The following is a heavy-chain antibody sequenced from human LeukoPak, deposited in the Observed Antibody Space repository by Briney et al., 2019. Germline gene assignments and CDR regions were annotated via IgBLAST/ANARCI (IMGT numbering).Heavy chain of an antibody. J-gene: IGHJ6*03. CDR2: ISAYNGNT. CDR3: ARDLGRYYYYYMDV. Sequence: GASVKVSCKASGYTFTSYGISWVRQAPGQGLEWMGWISAYNGNTNYAQKLQGRVTMTTDTSTRTAYMELRSLRSDDTAVYYCARDLGRYYYYYMDVWGKGTTVTVSS. CDR1: GYTFTSYG. V-gene: IGHV1-18*01.